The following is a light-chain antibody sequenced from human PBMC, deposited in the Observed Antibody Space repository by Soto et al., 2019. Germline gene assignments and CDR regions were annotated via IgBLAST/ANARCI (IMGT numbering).Light chain of an antibody. Sequence: DIQMTQSPSTLSGSVGDRVTITCRASQTIMRWLAWYQQKPVKAPKLLIYKASTVKSGVPSSFSGSGSGTEFTLTITTLQPDDFATYYCQHNNIYSEAFGQGTKVDIK. CDR3: QHNNIYSEA. J-gene: IGKJ1*01. CDR1: QTIMRW. V-gene: IGKV1-5*03. CDR2: KAS.